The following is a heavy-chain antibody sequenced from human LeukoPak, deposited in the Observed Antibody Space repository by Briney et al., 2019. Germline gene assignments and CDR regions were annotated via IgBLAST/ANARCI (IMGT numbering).Heavy chain of an antibody. CDR1: GFSVSSNY. J-gene: IGHJ4*02. Sequence: GGSLRLSCEASGFSVSSNYMTWVRQAPGKGPEWVSVIYSGGSTYYADSVKGRFIISRDNSKNTVYLQMNSLRAEDTAVYYCARGGGYVDYWGQGTLVTVSS. CDR2: IYSGGST. CDR3: ARGGGYVDY. D-gene: IGHD2-15*01. V-gene: IGHV3-53*01.